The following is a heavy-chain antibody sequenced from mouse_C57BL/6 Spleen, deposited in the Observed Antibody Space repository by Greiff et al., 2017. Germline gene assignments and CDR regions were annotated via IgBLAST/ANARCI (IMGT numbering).Heavy chain of an antibody. Sequence: VQLQQPGAELVKPGASVKMSCKASGYTFTSYWITWVKQRPGQGLEWIGDIYPGSGSTNYNEKFKSKATLTVDTSSSTAYMQLSSLTSEDSAVYYCARIPYYYGKYFDVWGTGTTVTVSS. CDR1: GYTFTSYW. J-gene: IGHJ1*03. V-gene: IGHV1-55*01. CDR3: ARIPYYYGKYFDV. D-gene: IGHD1-1*01. CDR2: IYPGSGST.